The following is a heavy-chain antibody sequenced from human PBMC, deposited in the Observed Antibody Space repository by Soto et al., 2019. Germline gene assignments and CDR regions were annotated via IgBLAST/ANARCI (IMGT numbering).Heavy chain of an antibody. CDR2: IIPIFGTA. J-gene: IGHJ6*02. Sequence: QVQLVQSGAEVKKPGSSVKVSCKASGGTFSSYAISWVRQAPGQGLEWMGGIIPIFGTANYAQKFQGRVTITAGESTSTAYMELSSLRSEDTAVYYCASRYCSSTSCYEDYYYGMDVWGQGTTVTVSS. D-gene: IGHD2-2*01. V-gene: IGHV1-69*01. CDR1: GGTFSSYA. CDR3: ASRYCSSTSCYEDYYYGMDV.